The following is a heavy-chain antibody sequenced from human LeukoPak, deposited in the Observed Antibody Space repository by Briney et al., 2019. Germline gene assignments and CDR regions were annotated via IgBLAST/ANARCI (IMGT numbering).Heavy chain of an antibody. CDR1: GGSISSYY. CDR2: IYYSGST. D-gene: IGHD3-9*01. CDR3: AREHYDILTGPWYYFDY. Sequence: PSETLSLTCTVSGGSISSYYWSWIRQPPGKGLKWIGYIYYSGSTNYNPSLKSRVTISVDTSKNQFSLKLSSVTAADTAVYYCAREHYDILTGPWYYFDYWGQGTLVTVSS. J-gene: IGHJ4*02. V-gene: IGHV4-59*01.